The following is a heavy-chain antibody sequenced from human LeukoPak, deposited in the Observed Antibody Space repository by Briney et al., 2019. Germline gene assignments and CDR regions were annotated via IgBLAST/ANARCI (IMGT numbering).Heavy chain of an antibody. CDR1: GFTFSRYW. CDR3: ARVDQYGVAT. V-gene: IGHV3-7*01. J-gene: IGHJ5*02. Sequence: PGGSLRLSCAASGFTFSRYWMSWVRQAPGKGLDWVAKINQDGSEKYYVDSVKGRFSTSRDNAKNSLYLQMSSLGAEDTAVYYCARVDQYGVATWGQGTLVSVSS. D-gene: IGHD4-17*01. CDR2: INQDGSEK.